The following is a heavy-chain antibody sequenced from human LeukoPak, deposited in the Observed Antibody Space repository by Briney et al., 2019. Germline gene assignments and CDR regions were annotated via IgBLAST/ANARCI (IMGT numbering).Heavy chain of an antibody. J-gene: IGHJ5*02. CDR1: GFTFSSYG. D-gene: IGHD4-17*01. Sequence: GGSLRLSCAAPGFTFSSYGMHWVREAPGKGLEWGAFIRYDGSNKYYADSVKGRFTISRDNSKNTLYLQMNSLRAEDTAVYYCAKDLSVYGDYAGDGDWFDPWGQGTLVTVSS. CDR2: IRYDGSNK. V-gene: IGHV3-30*02. CDR3: AKDLSVYGDYAGDGDWFDP.